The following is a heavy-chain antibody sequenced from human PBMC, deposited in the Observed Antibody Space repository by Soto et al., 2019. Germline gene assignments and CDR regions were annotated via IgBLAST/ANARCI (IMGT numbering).Heavy chain of an antibody. D-gene: IGHD2-21*01. CDR3: STRMIDHFDF. CDR2: SSDSTTVHT. Sequence: GGSLRLSCAASGFRFRDYPLNCVRQAPGKGLEGVSTSSDSTTVHTHYADSVRGRFTISRDDSTNTMFLQMDTLRVEDTAVYYCSTRMIDHFDFWGQATVVTVSS. V-gene: IGHV3-23*01. CDR1: GFRFRDYP. J-gene: IGHJ4*02.